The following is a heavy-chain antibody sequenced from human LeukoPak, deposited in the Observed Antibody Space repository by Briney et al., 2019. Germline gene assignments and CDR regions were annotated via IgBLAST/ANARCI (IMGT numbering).Heavy chain of an antibody. CDR1: GFTFDDYA. Sequence: GRSLRLSCAASGFTFDDYAMHWVRQAPGKGLEWVSAISGSGGSTYYADSVKGRFTISRDNSKNTLYLQMNSLRAEDTAVYYCAKDLEYQLPPDYWGQGTLVTVSS. CDR2: ISGSGGST. CDR3: AKDLEYQLPPDY. J-gene: IGHJ4*02. V-gene: IGHV3-23*01. D-gene: IGHD2-2*01.